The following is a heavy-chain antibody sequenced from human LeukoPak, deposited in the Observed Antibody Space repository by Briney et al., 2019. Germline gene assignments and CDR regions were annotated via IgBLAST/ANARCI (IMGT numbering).Heavy chain of an antibody. Sequence: GASVKVSRKASGYTFTGYYMHWVRQAPGQGLEWMGRINPNSGGTNYAQKFQGRVTMTRDTSISTAYMELSRLRSDDTAVYYCARGIAAAGHIDYWGQGTLVTVSS. CDR3: ARGIAAAGHIDY. CDR1: GYTFTGYY. J-gene: IGHJ4*02. V-gene: IGHV1-2*06. D-gene: IGHD6-13*01. CDR2: INPNSGGT.